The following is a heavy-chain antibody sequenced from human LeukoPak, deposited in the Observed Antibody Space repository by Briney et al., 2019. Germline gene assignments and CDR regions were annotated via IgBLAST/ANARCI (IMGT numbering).Heavy chain of an antibody. CDR2: ISSSGTTI. D-gene: IGHD6-6*01. V-gene: IGHV3-48*03. CDR3: AREYSSSSGKAFDI. Sequence: GGSLRLSCAASGFTFSSYEMNWVRQAPGKGLEWVSYISSSGTTIYYADSVKGRFTISRDNAKSSVYLQMNSLRVEDTAVYYCAREYSSSSGKAFDIWGQGTMVTVSS. CDR1: GFTFSSYE. J-gene: IGHJ3*02.